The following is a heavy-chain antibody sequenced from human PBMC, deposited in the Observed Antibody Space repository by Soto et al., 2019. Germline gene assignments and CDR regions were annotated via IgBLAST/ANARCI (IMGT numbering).Heavy chain of an antibody. CDR1: GFTFSSYS. Sequence: EVQLVESGGGLVKPGGSLRLSCAASGFTFSSYSMNWVRQAPGKGLEWVSSISSSSSYIYYADSVKGRFTISRDNAKNALYRQMNSLRAEDTAVYYCARDRHTPEFAFDIWGQGTMVTVSS. CDR2: ISSSSSYI. J-gene: IGHJ3*02. CDR3: ARDRHTPEFAFDI. V-gene: IGHV3-21*01.